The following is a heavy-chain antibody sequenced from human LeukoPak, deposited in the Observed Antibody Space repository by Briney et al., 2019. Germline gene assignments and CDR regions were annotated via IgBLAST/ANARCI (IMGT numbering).Heavy chain of an antibody. CDR1: GFSLSTSGVG. CDR2: IYWNDDK. Sequence: SGPTLVKPTQTLTLTCTFSGFSLSTSGVGVGWIRQPPGKALEWLALIYWNDDKRYSPSLKSRLTITKDTSKNQAVLTMTNMDPVDTATYYCAYYYDSSGYYYESDYFDYWGQGTLVTVSS. D-gene: IGHD3-22*01. CDR3: AYYYDSSGYYYESDYFDY. V-gene: IGHV2-5*01. J-gene: IGHJ4*02.